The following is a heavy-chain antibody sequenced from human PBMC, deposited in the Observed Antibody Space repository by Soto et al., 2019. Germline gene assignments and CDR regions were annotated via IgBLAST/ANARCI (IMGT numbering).Heavy chain of an antibody. J-gene: IGHJ4*02. D-gene: IGHD2-15*01. Sequence: QVQLVESGGGVVQPGRSVRLSCAASGFTFSSYGMHWVRQALGKGLEWVAVISYDGSNKYYADSVKGRFTISRDNSKNTLYLQMNSLRAEDTAVYYCAKDGSYCSGGSCYFGELDYWGQGTLVTVFS. V-gene: IGHV3-30*18. CDR2: ISYDGSNK. CDR3: AKDGSYCSGGSCYFGELDY. CDR1: GFTFSSYG.